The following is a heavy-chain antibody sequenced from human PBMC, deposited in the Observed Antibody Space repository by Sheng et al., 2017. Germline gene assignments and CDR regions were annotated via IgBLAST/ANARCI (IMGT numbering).Heavy chain of an antibody. Sequence: QVQLQQWGAGLLKPSETLSLTCAVYGGSFSGYYWSWIRQPPGKGLEWIGEINHSGSTNYNPSLKSRVTISVDTSKNQFSLKLSSVTAADTAVYYCARAVVPAAGYYYYGMDVWGQGTTVTVSS. CDR3: ARAVVPAAGYYYYGMDV. CDR1: GGSFSGYY. CDR2: INHSGST. J-gene: IGHJ6*02. V-gene: IGHV4-34*01. D-gene: IGHD2-2*01.